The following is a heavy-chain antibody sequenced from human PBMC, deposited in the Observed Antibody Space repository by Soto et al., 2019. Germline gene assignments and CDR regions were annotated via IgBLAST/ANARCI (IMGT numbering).Heavy chain of an antibody. J-gene: IGHJ4*02. D-gene: IGHD6-19*01. CDR2: IYYSGST. V-gene: IGHV4-39*01. CDR3: ARKGDSSGWYYIVY. Sequence: SETLSLTCTVSGGSISSSSYYWGWIRQPPGKGLEWIGSIYYSGSTYYNPSLKSRVTISVDTSKNQFSLKLSSVTAADTAVYYCARKGDSSGWYYIVYWGQGTLVTVSS. CDR1: GGSISSSSYY.